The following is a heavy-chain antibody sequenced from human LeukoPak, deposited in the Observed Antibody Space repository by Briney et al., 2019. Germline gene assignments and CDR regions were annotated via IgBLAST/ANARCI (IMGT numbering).Heavy chain of an antibody. D-gene: IGHD3-9*01. CDR3: ARHGNPGKLRYFDWLSP. CDR1: GYSFTSYW. CDR2: IYPGDSDT. V-gene: IGHV5-51*01. Sequence: GESLKISCKGSGYSFTSYWIGWVRQMPGKGLEWMGIIYPGDSDTRYSPSFQGQVTISADKSISTAYLRWSSLKASDTAMYYCARHGNPGKLRYFDWLSPWGQGTLVTVSS. J-gene: IGHJ5*02.